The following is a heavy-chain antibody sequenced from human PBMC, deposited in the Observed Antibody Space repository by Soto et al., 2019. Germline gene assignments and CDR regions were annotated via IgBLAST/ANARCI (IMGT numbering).Heavy chain of an antibody. Sequence: EMQLVESGGGLVNPGGSLRLSCAASGLIVNNNYMNWVRQAPGKGLEWVSVIHSGNSASYADSVMGRFTISRHNSKNMVYLQMNRLRAEDTAVYYCARDPGYCSGGICYRYMDVWGKGTTVTVSS. CDR2: IHSGNSA. D-gene: IGHD2-15*01. V-gene: IGHV3-53*04. CDR1: GLIVNNNY. J-gene: IGHJ6*03. CDR3: ARDPGYCSGGICYRYMDV.